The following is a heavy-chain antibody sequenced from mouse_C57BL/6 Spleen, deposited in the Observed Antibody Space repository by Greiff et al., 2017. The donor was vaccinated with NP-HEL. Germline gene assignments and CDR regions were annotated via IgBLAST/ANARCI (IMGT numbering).Heavy chain of an antibody. V-gene: IGHV1-80*01. J-gene: IGHJ4*01. CDR1: GYAFSSYW. CDR2: IYPGAGGT. CDR3: ARSPPHECWAMDY. D-gene: IGHD6-1*01. Sequence: QVQLKQSGAELVKPGASVKISCKASGYAFSSYWMHWVKQRPGKGLEWIGRIYPGAGGTKYNEKFKGKATLTADKSSSTAYMQLSSLTSEDSAVYFCARSPPHECWAMDYWGQGTSVTVSS.